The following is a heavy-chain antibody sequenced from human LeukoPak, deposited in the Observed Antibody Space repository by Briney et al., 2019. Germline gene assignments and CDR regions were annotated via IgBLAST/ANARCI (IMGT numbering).Heavy chain of an antibody. D-gene: IGHD2-2*01. CDR2: IYPGDSDT. J-gene: IGHJ4*02. CDR3: ARYYCSSTSCYDGGVFGY. CDR1: GYNFTSYW. V-gene: IGHV5-51*01. Sequence: GESLKISCKGSGYNFTSYWIGWVRQMPGKGLEWMGIIYPGDSDTRYSPSFQGQVTISADKSISTAYLQWSSLKASDTAMYYCARYYCSSTSCYDGGVFGYWGQGTLVTVSS.